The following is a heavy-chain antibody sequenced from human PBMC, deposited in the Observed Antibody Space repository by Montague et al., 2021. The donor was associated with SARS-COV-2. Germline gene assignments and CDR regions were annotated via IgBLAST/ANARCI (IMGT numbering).Heavy chain of an antibody. V-gene: IGHV3-48*04. CDR1: GFTFSSYS. D-gene: IGHD3-9*01. CDR3: ARDAGTGGYDFLTGHYRVFDY. Sequence: SLRLSCAASGFTFSSYSMNWVRQAPGKGLEWVSYISSSSSTIYSADSVNGRFTISRDNAKNSLYLQMNSLRAEDTAVYYCARDAGTGGYDFLTGHYRVFDYWGQGTLVTVSS. J-gene: IGHJ4*02. CDR2: ISSSSSTI.